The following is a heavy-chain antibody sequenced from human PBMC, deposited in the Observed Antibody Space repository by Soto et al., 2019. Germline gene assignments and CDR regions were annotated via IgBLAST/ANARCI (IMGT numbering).Heavy chain of an antibody. CDR1: GGTFSSYA. V-gene: IGHV1-69*13. Sequence: GASVKVSCKASGGTFSSYAISWVRQAPGQGLEWMGGIIPIFGTANYAQKFQGRVTITADESTSTAYMELSSLRSEDTAVYYCARDRIAVAGYYYYGMDVWGQGTTVTVS. J-gene: IGHJ6*02. CDR3: ARDRIAVAGYYYYGMDV. D-gene: IGHD6-19*01. CDR2: IIPIFGTA.